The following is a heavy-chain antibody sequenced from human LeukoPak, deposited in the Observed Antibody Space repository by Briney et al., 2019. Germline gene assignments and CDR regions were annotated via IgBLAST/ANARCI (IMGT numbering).Heavy chain of an antibody. D-gene: IGHD3-22*01. CDR1: GGSFSGYY. CDR3: ARGTMIVVVPTFGY. CDR2: INHSGST. Sequence: SESLSLTCAVYGGSFSGYYWSWIRQPPGKGLEWIGEINHSGSTNYNPSLKSRVTISVDTSKNQFSLKLSSVTAADAAVYSCARGTMIVVVPTFGYWGQGTLVTVSS. V-gene: IGHV4-34*01. J-gene: IGHJ4*02.